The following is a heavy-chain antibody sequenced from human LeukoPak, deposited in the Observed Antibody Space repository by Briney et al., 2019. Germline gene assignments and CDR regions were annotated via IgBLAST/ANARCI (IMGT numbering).Heavy chain of an antibody. CDR2: ISGSGGST. V-gene: IGHV3-23*01. D-gene: IGHD4-17*01. Sequence: GGSLRLSSAASGFTFTNYAMSWVRQAPGKGLEWVSGISGSGGSTYYADSVKGRFTISRDNSKSTLYLQMNSLRAEDTAVYYCAKDRLPTVTYNWGQGTLVTVSS. J-gene: IGHJ4*02. CDR3: AKDRLPTVTYN. CDR1: GFTFTNYA.